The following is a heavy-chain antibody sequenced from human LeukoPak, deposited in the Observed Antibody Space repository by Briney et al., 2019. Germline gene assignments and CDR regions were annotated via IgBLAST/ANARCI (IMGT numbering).Heavy chain of an antibody. CDR1: GYTFTGYY. D-gene: IGHD3-10*01. CDR3: ARVWVRGVTIDY. V-gene: IGHV1-2*02. Sequence: GASVKASCKASGYTFTGYYMHWVRQAPGQGLEWMGWINPNSGGTNYAQKFQGRVTMTRDTSISTAYMELSRLRSDDTAVYYCARVWVRGVTIDYWGQGTLVTVSS. J-gene: IGHJ4*02. CDR2: INPNSGGT.